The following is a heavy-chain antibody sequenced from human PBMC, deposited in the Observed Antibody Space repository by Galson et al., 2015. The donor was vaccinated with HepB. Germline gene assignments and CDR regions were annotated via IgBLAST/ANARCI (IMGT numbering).Heavy chain of an antibody. Sequence: SVKVSCKASGYTFTSYYMHWVRQAPGQGLEWMGIINPSGGSTSYGQKFQGRVTMTRDTSTSTVYMELSSLRSEDTAVYYCARPTPAPTTSDWYSYYYYGMDVWGQGTTVTVSS. CDR2: INPSGGST. CDR1: GYTFTSYY. CDR3: ARPTPAPTTSDWYSYYYYGMDV. V-gene: IGHV1-46*01. D-gene: IGHD6-19*01. J-gene: IGHJ6*02.